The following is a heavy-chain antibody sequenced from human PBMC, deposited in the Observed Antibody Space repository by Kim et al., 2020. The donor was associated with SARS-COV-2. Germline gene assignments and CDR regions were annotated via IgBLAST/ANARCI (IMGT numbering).Heavy chain of an antibody. CDR2: IDPSDSYT. Sequence: GESLKISCKGSGYSFTSYWISWVRQMPGKGLEWMGRIDPSDSYTNYSPSFQGHVTISADKSISTAYLQWSSLKASDTAMYYRARGDFMTTVLPYDYWGQGTLVTVSS. CDR3: ARGDFMTTVLPYDY. D-gene: IGHD4-4*01. CDR1: GYSFTSYW. J-gene: IGHJ4*02. V-gene: IGHV5-10-1*01.